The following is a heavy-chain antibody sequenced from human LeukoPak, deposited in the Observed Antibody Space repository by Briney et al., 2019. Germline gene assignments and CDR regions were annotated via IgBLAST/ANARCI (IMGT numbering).Heavy chain of an antibody. D-gene: IGHD1-1*01. V-gene: IGHV1-46*01. CDR3: ARWTGTTGLDY. CDR2: INPSGGST. J-gene: IGHJ4*02. CDR1: VYSLRSYY. Sequence: GASVPVSRMPSVYSLRSYYMQWVRQAPGQGLEWMGLINPSGGSTTYAQKFRDRVTMTRDTSTTTVYMDLSSLKSEDTAVYYIARWTGTTGLDYWGQGTLVTVSS.